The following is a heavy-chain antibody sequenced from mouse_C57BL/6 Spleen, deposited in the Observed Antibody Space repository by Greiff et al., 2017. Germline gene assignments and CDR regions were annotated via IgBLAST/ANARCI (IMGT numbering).Heavy chain of an antibody. V-gene: IGHV2-2*01. Sequence: QVQLQQSGPGLVQPSQSLSITCTVSGFSLTSYGVHWVRQSPGKGLEWLGVIWSGGSTDYNAAFISRLSISKDNSKSQVFFKMNSLQADDTAIYYCARSYYYGSSYGGDYYAMDYWGQGTSVTVSS. CDR3: ARSYYYGSSYGGDYYAMDY. J-gene: IGHJ4*01. D-gene: IGHD1-1*01. CDR2: IWSGGST. CDR1: GFSLTSYG.